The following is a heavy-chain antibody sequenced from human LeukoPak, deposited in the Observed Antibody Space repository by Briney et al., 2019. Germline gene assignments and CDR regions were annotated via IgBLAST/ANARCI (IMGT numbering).Heavy chain of an antibody. Sequence: SETLSLTCAVYGGPFSGYYWSWIRQPPGKGLEWIGEINHSGSTNYNPSLKSRVTISVDTSKNQFSLKLSSVTAADTAVYYCARRRSSFHFQHWGQGTLVTVSS. CDR1: GGPFSGYY. J-gene: IGHJ1*01. CDR3: ARRRSSFHFQH. V-gene: IGHV4-34*01. CDR2: INHSGST.